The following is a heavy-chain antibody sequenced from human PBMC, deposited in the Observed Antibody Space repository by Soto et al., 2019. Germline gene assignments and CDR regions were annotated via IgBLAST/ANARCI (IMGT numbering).Heavy chain of an antibody. Sequence: GGSLRLSCAASGFTVNSNYMSWVRQTPGKGLEWVSLIFSDGTTYYADSVKGRFTISRDNSKNRLHLQMNSLRGEDTAVYYCAYGGYSNIDFHYWGQGTLVTVS. CDR3: AYGGYSNIDFHY. CDR2: IFSDGTT. J-gene: IGHJ4*02. D-gene: IGHD4-17*01. V-gene: IGHV3-53*01. CDR1: GFTVNSNY.